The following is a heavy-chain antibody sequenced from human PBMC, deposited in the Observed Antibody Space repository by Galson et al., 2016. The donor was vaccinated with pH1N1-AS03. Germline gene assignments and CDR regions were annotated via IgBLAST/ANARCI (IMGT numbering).Heavy chain of an antibody. CDR1: GFSLSTGGVH. CDR2: IFWDGET. J-gene: IGHJ4*02. D-gene: IGHD2-8*01. V-gene: IGHV2-5*02. Sequence: PALVKPTQTLTLTCTFSGFSLSTGGVHVAWIRQPPGKALEWLALIFWDGETRYRPSLRSRLTITKDTSKNQVVLTMTNMDPVDTATYYCAHSTHVNEGLDFWGQGTLVTVSS. CDR3: AHSTHVNEGLDF.